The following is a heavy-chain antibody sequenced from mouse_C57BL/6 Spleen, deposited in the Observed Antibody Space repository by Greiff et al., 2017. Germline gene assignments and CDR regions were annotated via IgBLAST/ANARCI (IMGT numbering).Heavy chain of an antibody. J-gene: IGHJ4*01. CDR1: GFTFSSYG. CDR2: ISSGGSYT. CDR3: ARHEGSNYAMDY. D-gene: IGHD1-1*01. V-gene: IGHV5-6*01. Sequence: EVQLVESGGDLMKPGGSLKLSCAASGFTFSSYGISWVRQTPDKRLEWVATISSGGSYTYYPDSVKGRFTISRENAKNTLYLQLSSLKSEDTAMYYCARHEGSNYAMDYWGQGTSVTVSS.